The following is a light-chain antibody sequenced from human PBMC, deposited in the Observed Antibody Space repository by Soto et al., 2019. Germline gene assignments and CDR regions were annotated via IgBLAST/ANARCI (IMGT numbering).Light chain of an antibody. CDR2: GAS. J-gene: IGKJ5*01. Sequence: EIVMTQSPATLSVSPGERATLSCRASQSVSDNLARYQQKPGQAPRLFIYGASARATGIPARFSGSGSGTEFTLTISSLQSEDFAVYYCQQYNNWPITFGQGTRLEIK. CDR1: QSVSDN. V-gene: IGKV3-15*01. CDR3: QQYNNWPIT.